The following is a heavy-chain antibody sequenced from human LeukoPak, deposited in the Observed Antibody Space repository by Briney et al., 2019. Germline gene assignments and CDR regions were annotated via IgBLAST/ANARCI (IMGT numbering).Heavy chain of an antibody. Sequence: ASVNVSCKASGYTFTNYGITWVRQAPGQGLEWMGWISAYNGNTNYAQKLQGRVTMTTDTSTSTAYMELRSLRSDDTAVYYCARDVRPSSVAVAVDAFDIWGQGTMVAVSS. CDR2: ISAYNGNT. V-gene: IGHV1-18*01. J-gene: IGHJ3*02. D-gene: IGHD6-19*01. CDR3: ARDVRPSSVAVAVDAFDI. CDR1: GYTFTNYG.